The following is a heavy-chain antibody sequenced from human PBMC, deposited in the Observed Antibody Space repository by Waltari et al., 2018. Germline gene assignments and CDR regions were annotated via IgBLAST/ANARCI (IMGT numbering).Heavy chain of an antibody. CDR3: VRVKGGYSSGWFFHYIDF. V-gene: IGHV4-39*07. Sequence: QLQLQESGPGLVKPSETLSLTCTVSGASINMGSDYWGWVRQSPGRGLEWITSATSGSAHSHPSLRRRITTSLDTSKNRFSLNVTSVTAADSAFYYCVRVKGGYSSGWFFHYIDFWGHGALVTVSS. D-gene: IGHD6-19*01. CDR1: GASINMGSDY. CDR2: ATSGSA. J-gene: IGHJ4*01.